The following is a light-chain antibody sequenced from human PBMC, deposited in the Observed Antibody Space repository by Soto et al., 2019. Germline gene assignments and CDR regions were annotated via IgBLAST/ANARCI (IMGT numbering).Light chain of an antibody. CDR1: SSNIGSNS. V-gene: IGLV1-47*01. CDR3: AAWDDSLTRPV. CDR2: KNN. J-gene: IGLJ2*01. Sequence: QSVLTQPPSTSGTPGQKITISCSGRSSNIGSNSVCWYQQLPGTAPKLLIYKNNQRPSGVPDRFSGSKSGTSASLAISGLRSEDGADYYCAAWDDSLTRPVFGGGTKLTVL.